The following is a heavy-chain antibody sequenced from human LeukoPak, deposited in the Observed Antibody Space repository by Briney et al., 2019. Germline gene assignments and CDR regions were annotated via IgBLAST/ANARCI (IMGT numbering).Heavy chain of an antibody. CDR1: GFTFSSYA. V-gene: IGHV3-23*01. J-gene: IGHJ4*02. CDR2: ISGSGGST. Sequence: GGSLTLSCAPSGFTFSSYAMSWVPHSPGKGLEWLSAISGSGGSTYYAGSVKGRFTISRDNSKNTLYLQMNSLRAEDTAVYCCAKLEGDPDYWGQGTLVTVSS. CDR3: AKLEGDPDY. D-gene: IGHD3-16*01.